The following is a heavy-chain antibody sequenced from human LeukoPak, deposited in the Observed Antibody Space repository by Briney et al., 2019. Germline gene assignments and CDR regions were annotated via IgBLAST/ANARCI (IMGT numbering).Heavy chain of an antibody. Sequence: ASVKVSCKAFGYGFTSYYIHWVRQAPGQRLEWMGIINPSVGGTTYARKFQGRVTMTRDTSTSTVYMELSSLRSEDTAVYYCARHGSGRYYPAEGRVDYWGQGTLVTVSS. V-gene: IGHV1-46*03. CDR3: ARHGSGRYYPAEGRVDY. CDR2: INPSVGGT. J-gene: IGHJ4*02. D-gene: IGHD3-10*01. CDR1: GYGFTSYY.